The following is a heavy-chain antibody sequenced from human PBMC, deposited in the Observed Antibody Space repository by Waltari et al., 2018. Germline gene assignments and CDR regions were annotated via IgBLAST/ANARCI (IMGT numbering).Heavy chain of an antibody. CDR3: ARDLGYSSSSCDY. CDR2: ISSSSSYI. J-gene: IGHJ4*02. V-gene: IGHV3-21*01. D-gene: IGHD6-6*01. CDR1: GFTFSSYS. Sequence: EVQLVESGGGLVKPGGSLRLSCAASGFTFSSYSMNWVRQAPGKWREWVSSISSSSSYIYYADSVKGRFTISRDNAKNSLYLQMNSLRAEDTAVYYCARDLGYSSSSCDYWGQGTLVTVSS.